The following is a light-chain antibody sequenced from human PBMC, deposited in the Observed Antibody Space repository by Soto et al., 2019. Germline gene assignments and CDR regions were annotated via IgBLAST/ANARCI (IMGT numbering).Light chain of an antibody. CDR2: GAS. CDR3: KRYTIRLYS. CDR1: QSVISN. Sequence: TQSVATVSVTTEERATVSYRASQSVISNLAWYQQKPGQAPRLLTYGASTRATGVPDRFSGSGSGADLTITISRLQSEDFVLYCCKRYTIRLYSFGQGAKADIK. V-gene: IGKV3-15*01. J-gene: IGKJ2*03.